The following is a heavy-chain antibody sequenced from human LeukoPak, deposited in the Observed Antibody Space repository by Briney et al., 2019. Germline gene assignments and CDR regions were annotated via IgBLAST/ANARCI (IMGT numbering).Heavy chain of an antibody. V-gene: IGHV3-23*01. D-gene: IGHD6-19*01. Sequence: GGSLRLSCAGSGFTFSSYDMTWVRQAPGRGLEWVSSIRPSGDDTYYGDSVKGRFPISRDNSKNTVYLQMNNMRVDDTAVYYCARVAGWHWFDPWGQGTLVTVSS. CDR2: IRPSGDDT. CDR1: GFTFSSYD. J-gene: IGHJ5*02. CDR3: ARVAGWHWFDP.